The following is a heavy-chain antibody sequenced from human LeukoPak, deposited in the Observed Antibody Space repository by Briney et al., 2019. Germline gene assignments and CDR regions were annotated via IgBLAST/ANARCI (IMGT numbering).Heavy chain of an antibody. CDR2: ISGGGGST. V-gene: IGHV3-23*01. J-gene: IGHJ4*02. Sequence: GGSLRLSCAASGFTFSSYAMSWVRQAPGKGLEWVSTISGGGGSTYYADSVKGRFTISRDNAKNSVYLQMNSLRDEDAAVYYCARVGRVTTPRYCDYWGQGTLVTVSS. CDR3: ARVGRVTTPRYCDY. CDR1: GFTFSSYA. D-gene: IGHD4-17*01.